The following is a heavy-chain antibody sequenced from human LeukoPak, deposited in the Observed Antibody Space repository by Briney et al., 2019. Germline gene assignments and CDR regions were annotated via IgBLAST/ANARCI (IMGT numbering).Heavy chain of an antibody. CDR2: IYYSGST. CDR3: ASCIYDFWSGYYKGGY. Sequence: SQTLSLTCTVSGGSIRSGGYYWSWIRQHPGKGLEWIGYIYYSGSTYYNPSLKSRVPISVDTSKNHFSLKLSSVTAADTAVYYCASCIYDFWSGYYKGGYWGQGTLVTVSS. D-gene: IGHD3-3*01. J-gene: IGHJ4*02. CDR1: GGSIRSGGYY. V-gene: IGHV4-31*03.